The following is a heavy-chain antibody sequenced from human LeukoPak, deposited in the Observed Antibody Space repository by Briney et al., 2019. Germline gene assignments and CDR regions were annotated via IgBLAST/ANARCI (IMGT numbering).Heavy chain of an antibody. Sequence: SETLSLTCTVSGGSISSSSYYWGWIRQPPGKGLEWIGSIYYSGSTYYNPSLKSRVTISVDTSKNQFSLKLSSVTAADTAVYYCARDESTRYNWKGDAFDIWGQGTMVTVSS. J-gene: IGHJ3*02. CDR3: ARDESTRYNWKGDAFDI. CDR1: GGSISSSSYY. D-gene: IGHD1-20*01. V-gene: IGHV4-39*07. CDR2: IYYSGST.